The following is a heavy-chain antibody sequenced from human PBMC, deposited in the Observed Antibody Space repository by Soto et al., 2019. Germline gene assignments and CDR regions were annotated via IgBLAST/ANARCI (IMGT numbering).Heavy chain of an antibody. CDR2: VYHTGTT. CDR1: GDSISSINW. D-gene: IGHD5-18*01. CDR3: ARDIRGYSRAFDH. Sequence: SETLSLTCDVSGDSISSINWWIWVRQPPGKGLQWIGEVYHTGTTNSNPSLKSRVTISVDKSQNHFSLNLTSVTAADTAVYYCARDIRGYSRAFDHWGQGTLVTVSS. V-gene: IGHV4-4*02. J-gene: IGHJ4*02.